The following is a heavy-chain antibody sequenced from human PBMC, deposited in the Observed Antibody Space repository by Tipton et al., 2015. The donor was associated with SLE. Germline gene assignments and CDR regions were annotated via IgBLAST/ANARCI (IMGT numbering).Heavy chain of an antibody. CDR1: GGSISSGSYY. D-gene: IGHD3-22*01. V-gene: IGHV4-61*09. CDR3: AREPSLVTVIVVADAFDI. J-gene: IGHJ3*02. Sequence: TLSLTCTVSGGSISSGSYYWSWFRQPAGKGLEWIGYIYTSGSTDYNPSLKSRVTISLDTSKNQFSLKLSSVTAADTAVYYCAREPSLVTVIVVADAFDIWGHGTMVTVSS. CDR2: IYTSGST.